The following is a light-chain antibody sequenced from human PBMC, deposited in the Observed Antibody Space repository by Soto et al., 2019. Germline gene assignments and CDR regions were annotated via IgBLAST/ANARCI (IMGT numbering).Light chain of an antibody. CDR2: QVT. CDR3: TSYSSSSTFYV. V-gene: IGLV2-14*01. Sequence: QSVLTQPAPVSGSAGQSITISCAGTSSDIGGYYYVSWYQHHPGKAPKLIIYQVTNRPSGVSHRFSGSKSGNTASLTISGLQAEDEADYYCTSYSSSSTFYVFGTGTKVTVL. J-gene: IGLJ1*01. CDR1: SSDIGGYYY.